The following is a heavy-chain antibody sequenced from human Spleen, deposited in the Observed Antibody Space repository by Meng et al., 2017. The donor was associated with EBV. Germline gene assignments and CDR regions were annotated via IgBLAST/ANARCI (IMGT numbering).Heavy chain of an antibody. J-gene: IGHJ4*02. Sequence: VQVTEAVGGLVQSGGSLILACADSVFTLSSYWVHWVRQAPGKGRVWVSRIDSDGNVITYADSVKGRFTISRDNAKNTVYLQMNNVRVEDTAVYYCAKDCFGAKDSWGQGTLVTVSS. CDR2: IDSDGNVI. CDR3: AKDCFGAKDS. CDR1: VFTLSSYW. D-gene: IGHD1-26*01. V-gene: IGHV3-74*01.